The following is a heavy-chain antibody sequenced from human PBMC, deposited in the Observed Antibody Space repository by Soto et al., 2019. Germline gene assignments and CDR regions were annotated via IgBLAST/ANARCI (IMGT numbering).Heavy chain of an antibody. CDR2: INPSGGST. J-gene: IGHJ6*02. V-gene: IGHV1-46*01. Sequence: QVQLVESGAEVKKPGASVKVSCKASGYTFTSYYMHWVRQAPGQGLEWMGIINPSGGSTSYAQKFQGRVTMTRDTSTSTVYMELSSLSSEDTAVYYCARGQLRSSRGYYYGMDVWGQGTTVTVSS. CDR1: GYTFTSYY. CDR3: ARGQLRSSRGYYYGMDV. D-gene: IGHD4-17*01.